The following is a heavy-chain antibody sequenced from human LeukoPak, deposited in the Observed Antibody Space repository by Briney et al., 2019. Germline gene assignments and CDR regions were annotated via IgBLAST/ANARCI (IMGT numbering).Heavy chain of an antibody. D-gene: IGHD3-10*01. V-gene: IGHV4-30-2*01. CDR3: AREGEPYGFDY. CDR2: VYHNGNL. J-gene: IGHJ4*02. Sequence: PSETLSLTCAVSGGSISSGTYPWSWIRQPPGKGLEWIGYVYHNGNLYYNPSLKSRVTISVDRSKNQFSLNLKFVTAADTAVYYCAREGEPYGFDYWGQGALVTVSS. CDR1: GGSISSGTYP.